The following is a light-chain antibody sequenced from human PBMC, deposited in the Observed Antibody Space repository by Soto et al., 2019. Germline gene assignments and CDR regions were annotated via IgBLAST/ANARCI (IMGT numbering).Light chain of an antibody. V-gene: IGKV1-39*01. Sequence: DIQMTQSPSSLSASVGDRVTITCRASPSISRHFNWSQHKPGKAPTLLIYAASSLQNGVPSRFSGGGSGTEFTLSISSLQPEDFGTDYCQQSDTTASITFGQGTRLEIK. J-gene: IGKJ5*01. CDR2: AAS. CDR1: PSISRH. CDR3: QQSDTTASIT.